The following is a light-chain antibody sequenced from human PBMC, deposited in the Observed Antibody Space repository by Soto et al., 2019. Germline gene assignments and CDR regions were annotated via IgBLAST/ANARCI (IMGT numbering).Light chain of an antibody. J-gene: IGLJ2*01. CDR1: TGEVTGGYD. CDR3: LLYYGGQLGV. V-gene: IGLV7-43*01. Sequence: QAVVTQEPSLTVSPGGTVTLTCATSTGEVTGGYDVNWFQQKPGQAPRALIYSTNKKYSWTPARFSGSLLGGKAALTLSGVQHEDEADYYCLLYYGGQLGVFGGGTKLTVL. CDR2: STN.